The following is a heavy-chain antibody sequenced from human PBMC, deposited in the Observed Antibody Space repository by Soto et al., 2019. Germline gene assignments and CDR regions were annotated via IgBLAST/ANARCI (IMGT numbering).Heavy chain of an antibody. D-gene: IGHD3-3*01. CDR1: GYTFTSYD. CDR3: ARHDFWSGYTPSSMDV. V-gene: IGHV1-8*01. J-gene: IGHJ6*02. CDR2: MNPNSGNT. Sequence: ASVKVSCKASGYTFTSYDLNWVRQATGQGLEWMGWMNPNSGNTGYAQKFQGRVTMTRNTSISTAYMELSSLRSEDTAVYYCARHDFWSGYTPSSMDVWGQGTTVTVSS.